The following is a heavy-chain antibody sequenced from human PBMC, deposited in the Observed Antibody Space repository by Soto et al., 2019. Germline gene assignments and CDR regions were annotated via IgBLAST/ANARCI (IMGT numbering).Heavy chain of an antibody. J-gene: IGHJ3*02. Sequence: GESLKISCAASGFTFSSYGMSWVRQAPGKGLEWVSAISGSGGYTYYADSVKGRFTISRDNSKNTLYLQMNSLRAEDTAVYYCAKGYYDTTAEGAFDIWGQGTMVTVSS. CDR3: AKGYYDTTAEGAFDI. V-gene: IGHV3-23*01. CDR2: ISGSGGYT. CDR1: GFTFSSYG. D-gene: IGHD3-22*01.